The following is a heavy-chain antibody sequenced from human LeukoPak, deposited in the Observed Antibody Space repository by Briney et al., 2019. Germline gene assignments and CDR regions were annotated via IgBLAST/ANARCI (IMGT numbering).Heavy chain of an antibody. D-gene: IGHD3-3*01. CDR2: IYTSGST. Sequence: SETLSLTCTVSGGSISSYYWSWIRQPPGKGLEWIGYIYTSGSTNYNPSLKSRVTISVDTSKNRFSLKLSSVTAADTAVYYCARGSTIFGVVYYFDYWGQGTLVTVSS. V-gene: IGHV4-4*09. CDR1: GGSISSYY. CDR3: ARGSTIFGVVYYFDY. J-gene: IGHJ4*02.